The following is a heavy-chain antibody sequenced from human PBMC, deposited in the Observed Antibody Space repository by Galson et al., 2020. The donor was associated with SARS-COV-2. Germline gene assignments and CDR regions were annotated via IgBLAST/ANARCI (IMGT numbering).Heavy chain of an antibody. CDR2: IHSGDNT. Sequence: GGSLRLSCAASGFTLSNNYMNWARQAPGKGLEWVSIIHSGDNTYYADSVKGRFTISRDSSKNTLYLQMKTLRAEATAVYYCAREYYYYLDVWGKGTTVTVSS. J-gene: IGHJ6*03. CDR1: GFTLSNNY. V-gene: IGHV3-53*01. CDR3: AREYYYYLDV.